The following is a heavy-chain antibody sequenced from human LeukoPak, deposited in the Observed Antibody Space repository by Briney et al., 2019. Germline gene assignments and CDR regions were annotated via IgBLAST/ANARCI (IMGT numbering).Heavy chain of an antibody. CDR1: GFTFSSYW. V-gene: IGHV3-74*01. CDR2: INSDGSST. D-gene: IGHD1-26*01. J-gene: IGHJ6*03. CDR3: ARALTQSGSYYPDYYYYYMDV. Sequence: GGSLRLSCAASGFTFSSYWMHWVRQAPGKGLVWVSRINSDGSSTSYADSVKGRFTISRDNAKNTLYLQMNSLRAEDTAVYYCARALTQSGSYYPDYYYYYMDVWGKGTTVTVPS.